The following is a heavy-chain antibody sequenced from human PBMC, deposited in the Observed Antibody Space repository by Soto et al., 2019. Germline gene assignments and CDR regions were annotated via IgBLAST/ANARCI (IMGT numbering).Heavy chain of an antibody. CDR2: ISGSGGST. Sequence: GGSLRLSCAASGFTFSSYAMSWVRQAPGKGLEWVSAISGSGGSTYYADSVKGRFTISRDNSKNTLYLQMNSLRAEDTAVYYCAKIWGYFDWSEPFDYWGQGTLVTVSS. V-gene: IGHV3-23*01. J-gene: IGHJ4*02. D-gene: IGHD3-9*01. CDR1: GFTFSSYA. CDR3: AKIWGYFDWSEPFDY.